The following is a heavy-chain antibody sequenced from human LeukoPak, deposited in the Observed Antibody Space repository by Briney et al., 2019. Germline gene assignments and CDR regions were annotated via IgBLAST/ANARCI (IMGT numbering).Heavy chain of an antibody. Sequence: VASVKVSCKASGFTFTSSAMQWVRQARGQRLEWIGWIVVGGGNTNYAQKFQERVTITRDMSTSTAYMELSSLRSEDTAVYYCAATYDFWSGDAYYFDYWGQGTLVTVSS. CDR3: AATYDFWSGDAYYFDY. D-gene: IGHD3-3*01. CDR1: GFTFTSSA. CDR2: IVVGGGNT. J-gene: IGHJ4*02. V-gene: IGHV1-58*02.